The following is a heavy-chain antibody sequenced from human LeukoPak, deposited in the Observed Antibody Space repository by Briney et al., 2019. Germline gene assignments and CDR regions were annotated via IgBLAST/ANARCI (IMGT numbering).Heavy chain of an antibody. J-gene: IGHJ4*02. CDR3: ARVKRKYQLLKPLHETPSHYFDY. D-gene: IGHD2-2*01. CDR2: ISHRGRT. CDR1: GGSLSDYY. V-gene: IGHV4-34*01. Sequence: SETLSLTCAVYGGSLSDYYWSWIRQSPGKGLEWIGEISHRGRTYYNLSLKSRVTISLDTSKNQFSLKLSSVTAADTAMYYCARVKRKYQLLKPLHETPSHYFDYWGQGTLVTVSS.